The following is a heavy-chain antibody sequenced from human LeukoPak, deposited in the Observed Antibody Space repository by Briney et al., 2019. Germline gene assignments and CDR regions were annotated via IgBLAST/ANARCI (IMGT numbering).Heavy chain of an antibody. J-gene: IGHJ4*02. CDR1: GYTFTSYG. Sequence: ASVKVSCKASGYTFTSYGISWVRQAPGQGLEWMGWISAYNGNTNYAQKLQSRVTMTTDTSTSTAYMELRSLRSDDTAVYYCARVGGYCSGGSCYSPRFDYWGQGTLVTVSS. V-gene: IGHV1-18*01. D-gene: IGHD2-15*01. CDR3: ARVGGYCSGGSCYSPRFDY. CDR2: ISAYNGNT.